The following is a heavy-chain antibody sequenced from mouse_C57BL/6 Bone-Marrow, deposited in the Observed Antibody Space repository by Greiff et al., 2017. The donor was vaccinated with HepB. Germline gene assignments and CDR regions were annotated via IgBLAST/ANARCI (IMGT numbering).Heavy chain of an antibody. J-gene: IGHJ2*01. CDR3: ARRKLGLNFDY. CDR2: IYPRSGNT. Sequence: VQLKESGAELARPGASVKLSCKASGYTFTSYGISWVKQRTGQGLEWIGEIYPRSGNTYYNEKFKGKATLTADKSSSTAYMELRSLTSEDSAVYFCARRKLGLNFDYWGQGTTLTVSS. V-gene: IGHV1-81*01. D-gene: IGHD4-1*01. CDR1: GYTFTSYG.